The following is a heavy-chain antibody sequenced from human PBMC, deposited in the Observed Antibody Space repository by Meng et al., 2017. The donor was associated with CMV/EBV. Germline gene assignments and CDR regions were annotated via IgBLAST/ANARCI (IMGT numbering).Heavy chain of an antibody. J-gene: IGHJ4*02. CDR1: CFSLSTRGVG. CDR3: AHLDTAKLHFDY. V-gene: IGHV2-5*02. D-gene: IGHD5-18*01. Sequence: VKEAFPTVVKPTRPLTLTCTVSCFSLSTRGVGVGWIRQPPGQSLECLALIYWDADKRYSPSLKSRLTITKDTSKNQVVLTMTNMDPVDTATYYWAHLDTAKLHFDYWGQGTLVTVSS. CDR2: IYWDADK.